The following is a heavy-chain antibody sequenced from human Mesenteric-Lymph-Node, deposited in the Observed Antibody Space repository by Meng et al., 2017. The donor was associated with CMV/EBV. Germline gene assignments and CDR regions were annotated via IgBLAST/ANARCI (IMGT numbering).Heavy chain of an antibody. J-gene: IGHJ4*02. CDR2: INLNSGDT. Sequence: ASVKVSCKASGFTFTGYYVHWVRQAPGQGLEWMGRINLNSGDTKYAQKLQGRVTMTRDTSTTTVYLDLTSLTFGDTAMYYCARDSPGEDKWDWGQGTLVTVSS. V-gene: IGHV1-2*06. D-gene: IGHD2-15*01. CDR1: GFTFTGYY. CDR3: ARDSPGEDKWD.